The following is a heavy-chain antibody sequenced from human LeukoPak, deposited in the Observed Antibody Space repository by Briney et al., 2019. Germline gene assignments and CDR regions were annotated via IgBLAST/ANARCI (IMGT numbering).Heavy chain of an antibody. V-gene: IGHV3-7*01. Sequence: GGSLRLSCAASGFTFSSSWMSWVRQAPGKGLEWVANIKQDGSEKNYADPVKGRFTVSRDNAKNSLFLQMNSLRAEDTAVYYCASLTTVNTVWGQGTLVTVSS. CDR2: IKQDGSEK. J-gene: IGHJ4*02. D-gene: IGHD4-17*01. CDR1: GFTFSSSW. CDR3: ASLTTVNTV.